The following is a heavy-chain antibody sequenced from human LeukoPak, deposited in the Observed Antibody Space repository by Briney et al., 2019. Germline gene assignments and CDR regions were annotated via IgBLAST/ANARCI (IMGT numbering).Heavy chain of an antibody. CDR1: GFAFDNFA. Sequence: GGSLRLSCIGSGFAFDNFAFGWVRQAPGRGLAWVSGIGDKNSRTYYADSVRGRFTISRDNSKNTLYLQMNSLRAEDTAVYYCAKDLRRARGSSSWGDYFDYWGQGTLVTVSS. V-gene: IGHV3-23*01. D-gene: IGHD6-6*01. J-gene: IGHJ4*02. CDR2: IGDKNSRT. CDR3: AKDLRRARGSSSWGDYFDY.